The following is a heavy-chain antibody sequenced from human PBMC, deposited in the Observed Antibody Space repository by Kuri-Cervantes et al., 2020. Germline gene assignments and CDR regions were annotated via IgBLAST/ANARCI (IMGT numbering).Heavy chain of an antibody. Sequence: GESLKISCAASGFSFSSYWMSWVRQTPGKGLEWVANIKQDGSEKYYVDSVKGRFTISRDNSKNTLYLQMSSLRGEDTAVHYCAKEGTAQISSWYDSWGQGVLVTVSS. V-gene: IGHV3-7*01. D-gene: IGHD3-3*02. CDR3: AKEGTAQISSWYDS. CDR1: GFSFSSYW. CDR2: IKQDGSEK. J-gene: IGHJ5*01.